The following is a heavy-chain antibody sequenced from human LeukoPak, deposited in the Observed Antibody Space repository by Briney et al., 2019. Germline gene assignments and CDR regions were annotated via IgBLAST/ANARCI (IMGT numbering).Heavy chain of an antibody. Sequence: PSETLSLTCTVSGGSISSSNSYWGWIRQSPGKGLEWIGSISYSGSTHYNPSLKSRVTISGDPSKTQFSLKLTSVTAADTAIYYCAGQSGSDPDFDHWGQGTLVTVSS. V-gene: IGHV4-39*07. J-gene: IGHJ4*02. CDR2: ISYSGST. CDR3: AGQSGSDPDFDH. D-gene: IGHD2-21*02. CDR1: GGSISSSNSY.